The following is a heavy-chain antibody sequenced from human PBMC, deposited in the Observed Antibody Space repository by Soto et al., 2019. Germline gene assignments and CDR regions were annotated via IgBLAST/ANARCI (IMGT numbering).Heavy chain of an antibody. CDR2: IIPIFGTA. Sequence: SVNVSCKASGGTFSSYAIGWVRQTPGQGLEWMGGIIPIFGTANYAQKFQGRVTITADESTSTAYMELSSLRSEDTAVYYCARSYDFWSGYYRLHYYYYGMDVWGQGTTVTVSS. J-gene: IGHJ6*02. V-gene: IGHV1-69*13. CDR1: GGTFSSYA. CDR3: ARSYDFWSGYYRLHYYYYGMDV. D-gene: IGHD3-3*01.